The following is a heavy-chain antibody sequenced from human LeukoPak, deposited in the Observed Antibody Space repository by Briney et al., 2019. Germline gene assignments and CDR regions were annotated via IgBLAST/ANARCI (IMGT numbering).Heavy chain of an antibody. CDR2: ISYDGSNK. D-gene: IGHD1-26*01. Sequence: PGRSLRLSCAASGFTFSSYALHWVRQAPGKGLEWVAVISYDGSNKYYADSVKGRFTISRDNSKNTLYLQMNSPRAEDTAVYYCARASGSSLYYFDYWGKGTLVTVSS. CDR3: ARASGSSLYYFDY. V-gene: IGHV3-30*04. J-gene: IGHJ4*02. CDR1: GFTFSSYA.